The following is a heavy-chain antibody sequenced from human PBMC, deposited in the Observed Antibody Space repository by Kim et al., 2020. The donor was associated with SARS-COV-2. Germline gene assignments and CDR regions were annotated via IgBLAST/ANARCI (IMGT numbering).Heavy chain of an antibody. CDR1: GYTFTSYY. CDR3: AREGPGATPGYYYYGMNV. Sequence: ASVKVSCKASGYTFTSYYMHWVRQAPGQGLEWMGIINPSGGSTSYAQKFQGRVTMTRDTSTSTVYMELSSLRSEDTAVYYCAREGPGATPGYYYYGMNVWGQGTTVTVSS. D-gene: IGHD5-12*01. J-gene: IGHJ6*02. CDR2: INPSGGST. V-gene: IGHV1-46*01.